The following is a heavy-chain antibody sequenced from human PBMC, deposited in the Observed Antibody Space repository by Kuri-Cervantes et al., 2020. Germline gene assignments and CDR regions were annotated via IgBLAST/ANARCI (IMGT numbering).Heavy chain of an antibody. Sequence: ASVKVSCKASGYTFTSYYMHWVRQAPGQGLEWMGIINPSGGSTSCAQKFQGRVTMTRDTSTSTVYMELSSLRSEDTAVYYCARDSSQTPLEGPGYGMDVWGQGTTVTVSS. CDR1: GYTFTSYY. D-gene: IGHD2/OR15-2a*01. V-gene: IGHV1-46*01. J-gene: IGHJ6*02. CDR3: ARDSSQTPLEGPGYGMDV. CDR2: INPSGGST.